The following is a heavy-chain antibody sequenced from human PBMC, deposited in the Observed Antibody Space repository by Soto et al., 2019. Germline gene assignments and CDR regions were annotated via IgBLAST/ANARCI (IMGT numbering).Heavy chain of an antibody. V-gene: IGHV2-5*02. CDR2: IYWDDDK. D-gene: IGHD3-3*01. J-gene: IGHJ4*02. CDR3: AHRVLRTVFGLVTTTAIYFDF. CDR1: GFSLTTSGVG. Sequence: QITLNESGPPVVRPTEPLTLTCRFSGFSLTTSGVGVGWIRQSPGKAPEWLALIYWDDDKRYRASLKSRLTITKDTSKNQVVLTVSDLDPTDTATYYCAHRVLRTVFGLVTTTAIYFDFWCQGPPVAVSS.